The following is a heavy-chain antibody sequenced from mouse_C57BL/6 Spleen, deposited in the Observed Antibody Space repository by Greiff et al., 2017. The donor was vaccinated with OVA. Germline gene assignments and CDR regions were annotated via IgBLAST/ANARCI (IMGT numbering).Heavy chain of an antibody. D-gene: IGHD1-1*01. CDR3: ARYYGSSYWYFDV. CDR1: GYTFTSYW. V-gene: IGHV1-59*01. Sequence: QVQLQQPGAELVRPGTSVKLSCKASGYTFTSYWMHWVKQRPGQGLEWIGVIDPSDSYTNYNQKFKGKATLTVDTSSSTAYMQLSSLTSEDSAVYYGARYYGSSYWYFDVWGTGTTVTVSS. CDR2: IDPSDSYT. J-gene: IGHJ1*03.